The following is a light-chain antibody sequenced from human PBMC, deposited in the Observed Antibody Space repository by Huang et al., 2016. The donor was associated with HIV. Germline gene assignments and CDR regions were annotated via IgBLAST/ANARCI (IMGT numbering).Light chain of an antibody. Sequence: DIQMTQSPSSLSASVGDRVTITCRASQSISIYLNWYQQKPGKAPNLLIYAASSLQSGVPSRFSGSGSGTDFTLTISSLQPEDFATYYCQQTYSTSWTFGQWTKVEIK. V-gene: IGKV1-39*01. CDR3: QQTYSTSWT. CDR1: QSISIY. CDR2: AAS. J-gene: IGKJ1*01.